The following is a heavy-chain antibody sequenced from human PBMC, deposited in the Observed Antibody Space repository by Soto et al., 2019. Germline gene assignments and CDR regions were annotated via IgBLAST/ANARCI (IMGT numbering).Heavy chain of an antibody. Sequence: SGGSLRLSCVASGFTFSSYAMSWVRQAPGKGLEWVSAISGSGSSTYYADSVKGRFTISRDNSKNTLYLQMNSLRAEDTAVYYCAKAPRWTGTSRYWGQGALVTVYS. D-gene: IGHD1-7*01. CDR3: AKAPRWTGTSRY. J-gene: IGHJ4*02. CDR2: ISGSGSST. V-gene: IGHV3-23*01. CDR1: GFTFSSYA.